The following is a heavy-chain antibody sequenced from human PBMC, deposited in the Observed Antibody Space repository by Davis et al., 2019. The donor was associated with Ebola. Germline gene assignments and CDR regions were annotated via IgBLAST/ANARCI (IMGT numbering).Heavy chain of an antibody. D-gene: IGHD5-12*01. Sequence: GESLKISCEASGFTFSSYSMNWVRQAPGKGLMWVSRINSDGSSSTREYADSVKGRFTISRDNDKNTLYLQMNSLRAEDTGIYYCTRVTGYDKPIEYWGQGTLVTVSS. J-gene: IGHJ4*02. CDR1: GFTFSSYS. CDR2: INSDGSSS. CDR3: TRVTGYDKPIEY. V-gene: IGHV3-74*03.